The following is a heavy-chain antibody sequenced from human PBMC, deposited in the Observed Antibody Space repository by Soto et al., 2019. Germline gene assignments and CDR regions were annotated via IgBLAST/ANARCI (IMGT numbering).Heavy chain of an antibody. Sequence: AASGFTFSSYVMSWVRQAPGKGLEWVSAISGSGGSTYYADSVKGRFTISRDNSKNTLYLQMNSLRAEDTAVYYCAADYDILTGLDYWGQGTLVTVSS. CDR3: AADYDILTGLDY. CDR2: ISGSGGST. CDR1: GFTFSSYV. D-gene: IGHD3-9*01. J-gene: IGHJ4*02. V-gene: IGHV3-23*01.